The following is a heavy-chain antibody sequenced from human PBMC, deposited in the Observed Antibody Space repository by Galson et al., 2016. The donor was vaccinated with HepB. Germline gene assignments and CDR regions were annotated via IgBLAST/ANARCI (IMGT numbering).Heavy chain of an antibody. CDR1: GSTFSSYT. Sequence: SVKVSCKASGSTFSSYTISWVRQAPGQGPEWMGGIIPFFGTANYAQKFQGRVTITADKSTSTAYMDLSSLRSEDTAVYYCAAHPHYGPGSYYFFDQWGPGTLVTVSS. D-gene: IGHD3-10*01. CDR3: AAHPHYGPGSYYFFDQ. V-gene: IGHV1-69*06. CDR2: IIPFFGTA. J-gene: IGHJ4*02.